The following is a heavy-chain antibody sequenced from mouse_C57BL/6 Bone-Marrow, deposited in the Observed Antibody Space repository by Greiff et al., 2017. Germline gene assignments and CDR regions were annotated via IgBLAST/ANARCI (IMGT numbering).Heavy chain of an antibody. CDR2: IHPNSGST. CDR3: ARERLRRYYAMDY. Sequence: QVQLKQPGAELVKPGASVKLSCKASGYTFTSYWMHWVKQRPGQGLEWIGMIHPNSGSTNYNEKFKSKATLTVDKSSSTAYMQLSSLTSEDSAVYYSARERLRRYYAMDYWGQGTSVTVSS. V-gene: IGHV1-64*01. J-gene: IGHJ4*01. CDR1: GYTFTSYW.